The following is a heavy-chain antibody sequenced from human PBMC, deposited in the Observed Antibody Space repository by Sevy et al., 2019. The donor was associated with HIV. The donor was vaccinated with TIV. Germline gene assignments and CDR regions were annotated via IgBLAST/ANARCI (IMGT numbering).Heavy chain of an antibody. D-gene: IGHD3-22*01. CDR2: VYDSGNS. CDR1: GGSINSFF. J-gene: IGHJ4*02. CDR3: ARGGGIYYDSRGFHPQYYFDS. Sequence: SKTLSLTCAVSGGSINSFFWSWIRQSPGKGLEWIGYVYDSGNSEYNPSLRSRVTISVDTSKKQFSVKLSSVTAADTAVYYCARGGGIYYDSRGFHPQYYFDSWGQGTLVTVSS. V-gene: IGHV4-59*01.